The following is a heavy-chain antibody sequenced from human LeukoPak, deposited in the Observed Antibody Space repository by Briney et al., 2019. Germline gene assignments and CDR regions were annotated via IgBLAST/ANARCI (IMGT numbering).Heavy chain of an antibody. V-gene: IGHV3-21*01. CDR1: GFTFSTYS. Sequence: GGSLRLSCAASGFTFSTYSMNWVRQAPGKGLEWVSSISYGSTSIYYADSLKGRFTISRDNAKNSLYLQMNSLRAEDTAAYYCARDSEGSSWAYYFDYWGQGTLVTVSS. D-gene: IGHD6-13*01. J-gene: IGHJ4*02. CDR3: ARDSEGSSWAYYFDY. CDR2: ISYGSTSI.